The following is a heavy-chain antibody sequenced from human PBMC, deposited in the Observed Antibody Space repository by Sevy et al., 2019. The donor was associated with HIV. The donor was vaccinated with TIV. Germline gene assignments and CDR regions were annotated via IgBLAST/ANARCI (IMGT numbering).Heavy chain of an antibody. V-gene: IGHV4-59*13. Sequence: SETLSLTCTVSGGSISSYYWSWIRQPPGKGLEWIGYIYYTGTTDYNPSLKSRVTISRDTSKTQFSLKLTSVTAADTAVYYCARDNSVNPIVFDYWGQGAPVTVSS. CDR2: IYYTGTT. J-gene: IGHJ4*02. CDR1: GGSISSYY. CDR3: ARDNSVNPIVFDY. D-gene: IGHD4-17*01.